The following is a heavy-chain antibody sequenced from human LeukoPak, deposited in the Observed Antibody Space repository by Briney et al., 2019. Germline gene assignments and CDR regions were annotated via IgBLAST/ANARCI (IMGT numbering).Heavy chain of an antibody. D-gene: IGHD4-17*01. Sequence: SETLSLTCAVYGGSFSGYYWSWIRQPPGKGLEWIGEINHSGSTNYNPSLKSRVTISVDTSKNQFSLKLSSVTAMDTAVYYCARGDYGDYEFDYWGQGTLVTVSS. J-gene: IGHJ4*02. CDR3: ARGDYGDYEFDY. CDR1: GGSFSGYY. CDR2: INHSGST. V-gene: IGHV4-34*01.